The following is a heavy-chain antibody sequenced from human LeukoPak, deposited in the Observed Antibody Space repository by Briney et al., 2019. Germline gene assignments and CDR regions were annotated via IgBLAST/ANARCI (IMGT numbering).Heavy chain of an antibody. V-gene: IGHV3-11*05. J-gene: IGHJ6*02. CDR1: GFTFSDYY. CDR3: ARGHEPMDV. CDR2: ISSSSTYT. Sequence: GGSLRLSCAASGFTFSDYYMTWVRQGPGKGLEWVSYISSSSTYTDYADSVKGRFTISRDDAKSSLYLQMNSLRAEDTAVYYCARGHEPMDVWGQGATVTVSS.